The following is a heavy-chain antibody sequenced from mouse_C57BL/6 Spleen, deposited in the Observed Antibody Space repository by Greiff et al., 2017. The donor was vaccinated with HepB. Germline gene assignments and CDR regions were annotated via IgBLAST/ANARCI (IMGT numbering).Heavy chain of an antibody. J-gene: IGHJ3*01. CDR3: TREGNWFAY. CDR1: GYTFTDYE. CDR2: IDPETGGT. V-gene: IGHV1-15*01. D-gene: IGHD2-1*01. Sequence: VQLVESGAELVRPGASVTLSCKASGYTFTDYEMNWVKQTPVHGLEWIGAIDPETGGTAYNQKFKGKAILTADKSSSTAYMELRSLTSEDSAVYYCTREGNWFAYWGQGTLVTVSA.